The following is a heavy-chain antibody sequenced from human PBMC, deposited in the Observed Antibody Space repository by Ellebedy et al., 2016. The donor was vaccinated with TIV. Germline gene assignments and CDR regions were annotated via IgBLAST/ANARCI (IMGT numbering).Heavy chain of an antibody. CDR2: MNPKSGNT. D-gene: IGHD1-26*01. CDR3: AREGGIVGPPRAFDI. V-gene: IGHV1-18*01. CDR1: GGTFSRYG. Sequence: ASVKVSCXASGGTFSRYGFSWVRQAPGQGLEWMGWMNPKSGNTGYAQKLQGRVTMTTDTSTSTAYMELRSLRSDDTAVYYCAREGGIVGPPRAFDIWGQGTMVTVSS. J-gene: IGHJ3*02.